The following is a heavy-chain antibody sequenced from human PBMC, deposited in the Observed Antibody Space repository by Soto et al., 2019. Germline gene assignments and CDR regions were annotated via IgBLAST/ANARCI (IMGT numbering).Heavy chain of an antibody. J-gene: IGHJ6*02. Sequence: SVKVSCKASGYTFTGYYMHWVRQAPGQGLEWMGGIIPIFGKADYAQKFQGRVTITADESTSTAYVELSSLRSEDTAVYYCAKNPENYYYGMDVWGQGTTVTVSS. CDR1: GYTFTGYY. CDR2: IIPIFGKA. CDR3: AKNPENYYYGMDV. V-gene: IGHV1-69*13.